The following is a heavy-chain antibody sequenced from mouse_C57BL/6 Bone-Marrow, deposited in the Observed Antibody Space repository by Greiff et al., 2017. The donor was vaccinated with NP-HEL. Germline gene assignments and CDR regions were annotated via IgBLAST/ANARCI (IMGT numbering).Heavy chain of an antibody. CDR1: GYTFTSYW. CDR3: ARSGGGDYCDY. Sequence: VQLRQPGTELVKPGASVKLSCKASGYTFTSYWMHWVKQRPGQGLEWIGNINPSNGGTTYNEKFKSKATLTVDKSSSTAYMQLSSLTSEDSAVYYCARSGGGDYCDYWGQGTTLTVSS. D-gene: IGHD3-1*01. J-gene: IGHJ2*01. V-gene: IGHV1-53*01. CDR2: INPSNGGT.